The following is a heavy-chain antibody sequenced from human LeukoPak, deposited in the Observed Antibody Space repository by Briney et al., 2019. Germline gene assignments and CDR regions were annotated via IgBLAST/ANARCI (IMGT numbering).Heavy chain of an antibody. CDR2: ISGSGGAT. D-gene: IGHD4-11*01. J-gene: IGHJ4*02. CDR3: AKGYYGNYVAVDY. CDR1: GFTFNNYA. V-gene: IGHV3-23*01. Sequence: GGSLRLSCAASGFTFNNYAMSWVRQAPGKGLEWVSAISGSGGATYYADSVKGRFTISRDKSTNTLYLQMNSLRADDTAVYYCAKGYYGNYVAVDYWGQGTLVTVSS.